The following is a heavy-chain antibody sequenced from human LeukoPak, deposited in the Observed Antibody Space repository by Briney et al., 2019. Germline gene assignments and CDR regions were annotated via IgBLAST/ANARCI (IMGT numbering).Heavy chain of an antibody. V-gene: IGHV3-33*01. D-gene: IGHD4-11*01. CDR3: TSLLQGDGMDV. Sequence: GRSLRLSCAASGFTFSSYGMHWVRQAPGKGLEWVAVIWYDGSNTYYADSVRGRFTISRDNSKNTLYLQMNSLRAEDTAVYYCTSLLQGDGMDVWGKGTTVTVPS. CDR2: IWYDGSNT. CDR1: GFTFSSYG. J-gene: IGHJ6*04.